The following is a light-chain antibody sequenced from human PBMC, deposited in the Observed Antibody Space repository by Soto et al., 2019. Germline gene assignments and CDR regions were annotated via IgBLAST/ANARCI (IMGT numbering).Light chain of an antibody. CDR1: SSDVGDYNY. J-gene: IGLJ1*01. V-gene: IGLV2-14*01. CDR3: ISYTDRQSYL. CDR2: AVS. Sequence: QSALTQPASVSGSPGQSITISCTGTSSDVGDYNYVSWYQHHPGKVPKLMIYAVSDRPPGVSDRFSGSKSGITASLTISGLQTEDEADYYCISYTDRQSYLFGTGTKVTVL.